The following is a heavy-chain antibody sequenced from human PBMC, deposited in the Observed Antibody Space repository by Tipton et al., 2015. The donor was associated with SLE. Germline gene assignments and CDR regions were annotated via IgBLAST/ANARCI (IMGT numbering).Heavy chain of an antibody. V-gene: IGHV4-61*08. CDR1: RGSISSGDYY. CDR2: IYYSGST. J-gene: IGHJ4*02. Sequence: TLSLTCTVSRGSISSGDYYWSWIRQPPGKGLEWIGYIYYSGSTNYNPSLKSRVTISEDTSKNQFSLKLSSVTAADTAVYYCARDRRGSGSFDYWGQGTLVTVSS. CDR3: ARDRRGSGSFDY. D-gene: IGHD3-3*01.